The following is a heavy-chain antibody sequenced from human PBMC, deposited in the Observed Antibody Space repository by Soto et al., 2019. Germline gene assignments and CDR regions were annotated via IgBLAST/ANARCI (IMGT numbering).Heavy chain of an antibody. V-gene: IGHV3-73*01. CDR3: TRQGGYCGGGSCYAFNDY. Sequence: EVQLVESGGGLVQPGGSLKLSCAASGFTFSASAMHWVRQASGKGLEWVGRVRSKANNYATAYAASVEGRFTISRDDSKNTAYLQMNSLKNEDTAVYYCTRQGGYCGGGSCYAFNDYWGQGTLVTVSS. J-gene: IGHJ4*02. D-gene: IGHD2-15*01. CDR2: VRSKANNYAT. CDR1: GFTFSASA.